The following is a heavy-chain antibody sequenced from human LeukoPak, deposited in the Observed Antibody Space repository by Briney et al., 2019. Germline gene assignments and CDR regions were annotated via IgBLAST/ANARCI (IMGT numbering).Heavy chain of an antibody. V-gene: IGHV3-48*03. D-gene: IGHD2-15*01. J-gene: IGHJ4*02. Sequence: GGSLRLSCAASGFTFSSYEMNWVRQAPGKGLEWVSYISSSGSTIYYADSVKGRFTISRDNAKNSLYLQMNGLRAEDTAVYYCARRTVGFDYWGQGTLVTVSS. CDR2: ISSSGSTI. CDR3: ARRTVGFDY. CDR1: GFTFSSYE.